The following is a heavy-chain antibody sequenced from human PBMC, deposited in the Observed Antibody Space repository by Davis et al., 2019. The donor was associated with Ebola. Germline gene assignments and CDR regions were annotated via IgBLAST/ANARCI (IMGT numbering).Heavy chain of an antibody. D-gene: IGHD1-26*01. V-gene: IGHV1-69*11. J-gene: IGHJ4*02. Sequence: SVKVSCKASGGTFSTYAISWVRQAPGHGLEWMGSIMPILGTANYAQKFQDRLTITADESTSTAYMELTNLRSDDTAVYYCAREVGETKLDQWGQGTLVTVSS. CDR3: AREVGETKLDQ. CDR2: IMPILGTA. CDR1: GGTFSTYA.